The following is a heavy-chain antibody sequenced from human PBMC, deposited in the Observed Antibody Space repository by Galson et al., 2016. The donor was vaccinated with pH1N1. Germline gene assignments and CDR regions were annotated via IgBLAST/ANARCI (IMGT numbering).Heavy chain of an antibody. Sequence: SETLSLTCAVYGGSFSGYYWGWIRQPPGKGLEWIGEIDPSGTTNFSPSLKSRATISVEMSKNQFSLNLSSVTAADTAVYYCARGRHGGGAYWGQGILVTVA. CDR2: IDPSGTT. V-gene: IGHV4-34*01. J-gene: IGHJ4*02. D-gene: IGHD5-24*01. CDR3: ARGRHGGGAY. CDR1: GGSFSGYY.